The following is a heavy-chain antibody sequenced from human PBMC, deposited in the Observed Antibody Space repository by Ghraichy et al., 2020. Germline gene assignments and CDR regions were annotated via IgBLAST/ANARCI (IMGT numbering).Heavy chain of an antibody. V-gene: IGHV4-4*07. CDR3: ARVFVWLPGGFVY. Sequence: ESLNISCTVSGVSMDTYYCSWLRQPSGKGLEWIGRIHSSGSTNYSPSLKSRLTMSVDTSKNQFSLKLTSVTAADTAFYYCARVFVWLPGGFVYWAHVALVTVSS. CDR2: IHSSGST. D-gene: IGHD3-9*01. J-gene: IGHJ4*01. CDR1: GVSMDTYY.